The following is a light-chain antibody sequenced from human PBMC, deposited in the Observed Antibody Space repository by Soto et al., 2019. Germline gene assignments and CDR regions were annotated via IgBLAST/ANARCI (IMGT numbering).Light chain of an antibody. Sequence: EIVMTQSPATLSVSPGERATLSCRASQSVSSNLAWYHQKPGQAPRLLIYAASTRATGIPARFSGSGSGTEFTLTISSLQSEDFAVYYCQQYGNFPYTFGQGTKLEIK. CDR3: QQYGNFPYT. V-gene: IGKV3-15*01. J-gene: IGKJ2*01. CDR2: AAS. CDR1: QSVSSN.